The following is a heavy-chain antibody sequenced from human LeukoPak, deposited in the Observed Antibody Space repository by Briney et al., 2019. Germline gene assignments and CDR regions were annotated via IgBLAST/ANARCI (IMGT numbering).Heavy chain of an antibody. J-gene: IGHJ4*02. Sequence: GGSLRLSCAASGFTFSSYAMNWVRQAPGKGLEWVSYISSGSTTIHYADSVKGRFTISRDNAKKSLYLQMNSLRAEDTAVYFCAPDPALIYWGQGTLVTVSS. CDR1: GFTFSSYA. D-gene: IGHD1-14*01. CDR2: ISSGSTTI. V-gene: IGHV3-48*01. CDR3: APDPALIY.